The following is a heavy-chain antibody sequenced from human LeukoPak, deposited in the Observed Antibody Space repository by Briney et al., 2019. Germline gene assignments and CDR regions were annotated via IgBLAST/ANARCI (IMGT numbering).Heavy chain of an antibody. J-gene: IGHJ4*02. D-gene: IGHD2/OR15-2a*01. CDR2: ISAYNGDT. V-gene: IGHV1-18*01. CDR3: ARIKGEYYFDY. CDR1: GYTFTSYA. Sequence: ASVKVSCKASGYTFTSYAMNWVRQAPGQGLEWMGWISAYNGDTNYAHKLQDRVTMTTDTSTSTAYMELRSLRSDDTAVYYCARIKGEYYFDYWGQGTLVTVSS.